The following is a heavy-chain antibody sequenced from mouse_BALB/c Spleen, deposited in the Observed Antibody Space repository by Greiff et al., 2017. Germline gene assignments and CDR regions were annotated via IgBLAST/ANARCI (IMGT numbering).Heavy chain of an antibody. Sequence: VKLVESGPGLVAPSQSLSITCTVSGFSLTDYGVSWIRQPPGKGLEWLGVIWGGGSTYYNSALKSRLSISKDNSKSQVFLKMNSLQTDDTAMYYCAKIYYDYPYYAMDYWGQGTSVTVSS. CDR3: AKIYYDYPYYAMDY. V-gene: IGHV2-6-5*01. CDR2: IWGGGST. CDR1: GFSLTDYG. D-gene: IGHD2-4*01. J-gene: IGHJ4*01.